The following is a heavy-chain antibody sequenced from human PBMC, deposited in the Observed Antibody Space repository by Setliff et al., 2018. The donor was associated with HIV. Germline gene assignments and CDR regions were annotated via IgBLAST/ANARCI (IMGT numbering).Heavy chain of an antibody. Sequence: ASVKVSCKASGYSFSSYGIGWVRLAPGQGLEWMGWMSTDNGNTTYAQKFQGRVAMTRDTSTSTVYMELSSLRSEDTAVYYCARDRVRITIFGANDASDIWGQGTMVTVSS. V-gene: IGHV1-18*01. CDR1: GYSFSSYG. CDR3: ARDRVRITIFGANDASDI. D-gene: IGHD3-3*01. J-gene: IGHJ3*02. CDR2: MSTDNGNT.